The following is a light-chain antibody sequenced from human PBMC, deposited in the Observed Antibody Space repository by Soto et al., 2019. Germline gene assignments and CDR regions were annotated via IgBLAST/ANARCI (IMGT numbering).Light chain of an antibody. CDR2: GAS. CDR3: QHFDNSRAELS. CDR1: QPIYIQS. J-gene: IGKJ3*01. Sequence: DIVLTQSPGSLSVSPGERAPLSCGTSQPIYIQSLTWYQQKPGQAPRLLIYGASGRATGVPDRFSGSGSGTDFNLTITRLEPEDFAMYYCQHFDNSRAELSFGPGTKVDIK. V-gene: IGKV3-20*01.